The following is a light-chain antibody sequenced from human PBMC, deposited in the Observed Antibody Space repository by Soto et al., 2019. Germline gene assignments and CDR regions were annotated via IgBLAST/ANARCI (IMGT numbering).Light chain of an antibody. CDR1: SSNIGINT. CDR2: TNN. CDR3: GAWDDSLNGYV. V-gene: IGLV1-44*01. J-gene: IGLJ1*01. Sequence: QLVLTQPPSASGTPGQRVTISCSGGSSNIGINTVNWYQQFPGTAPKVLIHTNNQRPSGVPDRFSGSKSGTSASLAISGLQSGDEADYYCGAWDDSLNGYVFGSGTKLTVL.